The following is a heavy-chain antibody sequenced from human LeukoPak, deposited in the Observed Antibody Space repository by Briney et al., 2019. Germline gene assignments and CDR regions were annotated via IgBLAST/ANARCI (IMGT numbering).Heavy chain of an antibody. CDR2: INPNSGGT. CDR3: ARDHRSYYYGSGSYPHWFDP. J-gene: IGHJ5*02. CDR1: GYTFTGYY. Sequence: ASVKVSCKASGYTFTGYYMHWVRQAPGQGLEWMGWINPNSGGTNYAQKFQGRVTMTRDTSISTANMELSRLRPDDTAVYYCARDHRSYYYGSGSYPHWFDPWGQGTLVTVSS. V-gene: IGHV1-2*02. D-gene: IGHD3-10*01.